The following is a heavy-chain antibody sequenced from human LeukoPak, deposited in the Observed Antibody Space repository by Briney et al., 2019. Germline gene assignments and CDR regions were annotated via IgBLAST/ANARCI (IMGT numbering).Heavy chain of an antibody. V-gene: IGHV3-66*01. CDR1: GFTVTTNY. J-gene: IGHJ4*02. CDR3: ARRLEYSGSKGVFDY. D-gene: IGHD1-26*01. CDR2: IYSGGYT. Sequence: GGSLRLSCAASGFTVTTNYMTWVRQAPGKGLESVSIIYSGGYTDYADSVKGRFTISRDNSKNTLDLQMNSLRAEDTAVYYCARRLEYSGSKGVFDYWGQGTLVTVSS.